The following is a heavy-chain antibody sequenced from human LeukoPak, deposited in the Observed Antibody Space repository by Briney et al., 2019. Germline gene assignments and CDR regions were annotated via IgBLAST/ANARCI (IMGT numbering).Heavy chain of an antibody. CDR1: GFTFSNAW. CDR2: IKSKTDGGTT. D-gene: IGHD2-2*01. Sequence: GGSLRLSCAASGFTFSNAWMSWVRQAPGKGLEWVGRIKSKTDGGTTDYAAPVKGRFTISRDDSKNTLYLQMNSLRAEDTAVYYCARDTTTYCSSTSCYGAFDIWGQGTMVTVSS. V-gene: IGHV3-15*01. CDR3: ARDTTTYCSSTSCYGAFDI. J-gene: IGHJ3*02.